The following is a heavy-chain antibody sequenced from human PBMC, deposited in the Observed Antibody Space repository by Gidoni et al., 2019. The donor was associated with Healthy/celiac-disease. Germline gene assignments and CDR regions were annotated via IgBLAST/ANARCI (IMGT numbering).Heavy chain of an antibody. CDR2: ISYDGSNK. D-gene: IGHD1-26*01. CDR3: ARDHQRVGDYYFDY. J-gene: IGHJ4*02. Sequence: QVQLVESGGGVVQPGRSLRLSCAASGFTFSSDAMHWVRQAPGKGLEWVAVISYDGSNKYYADSVKGRFTISRDNSKNTLYLQMNSLRAEDTAVYYCARDHQRVGDYYFDYWGQGTLVTVSS. CDR1: GFTFSSDA. V-gene: IGHV3-30-3*01.